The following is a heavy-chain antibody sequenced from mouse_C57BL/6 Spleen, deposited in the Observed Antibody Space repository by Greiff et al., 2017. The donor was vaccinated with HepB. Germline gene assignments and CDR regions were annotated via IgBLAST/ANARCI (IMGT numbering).Heavy chain of an antibody. Sequence: EVQLQQSGPGLVKPSQSLSLTCSVTGYSITSGYYWNWIRQFPGNKLEWMGYISYDGSNNYNPSLKNRISITRDTSKNQFFLKLNSVTTEDTATYYCARETNCDFDYWGQGTTLTVSS. J-gene: IGHJ2*01. CDR2: ISYDGSN. CDR1: GYSITSGYY. D-gene: IGHD4-1*01. CDR3: ARETNCDFDY. V-gene: IGHV3-6*01.